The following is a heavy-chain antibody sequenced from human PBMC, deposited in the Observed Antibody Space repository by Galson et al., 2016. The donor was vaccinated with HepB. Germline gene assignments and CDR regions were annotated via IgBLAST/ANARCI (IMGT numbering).Heavy chain of an antibody. Sequence: SETLSLTCAVSGGSIKSPNTYWGWIRQPPGKGLEWIGTIHYSGATYYSPSLRSPHTLSVDTSKNQFSLQVTSVTAADTAVYYCARVVVTSTGNWFDPWGQGTLVTVSS. D-gene: IGHD2-21*02. CDR1: GGSIKSPNTY. CDR3: ARVVVTSTGNWFDP. CDR2: IHYSGAT. V-gene: IGHV4-39*01. J-gene: IGHJ5*02.